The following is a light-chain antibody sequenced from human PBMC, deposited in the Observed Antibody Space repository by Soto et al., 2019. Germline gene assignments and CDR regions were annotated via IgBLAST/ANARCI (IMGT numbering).Light chain of an antibody. J-gene: IGKJ4*01. CDR1: QGISSY. CDR2: AAS. Sequence: DIQLTQSPSFLSASVGDRVTITCPASQGISSYLAWYQQKPGKAPKLLIYAASTLQSGVPSRFSGSGSGTEFTLTISSLQAEDFATYYCQQLNSYSLTFGGGTKVDIK. CDR3: QQLNSYSLT. V-gene: IGKV1-9*01.